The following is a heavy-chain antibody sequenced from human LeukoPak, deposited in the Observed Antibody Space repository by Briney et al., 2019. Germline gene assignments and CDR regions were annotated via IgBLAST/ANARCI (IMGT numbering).Heavy chain of an antibody. Sequence: ASVKVSCKASGYTFTSYDINWVRQATGQGLEWMGWMNPNSGNTGYAQKFQGRVTMTRNTSISTAYMELSSLRSEDTAVYYCATAEMFDILTGRHTDYWGQGTLVTVSS. CDR3: ATAEMFDILTGRHTDY. CDR2: MNPNSGNT. CDR1: GYTFTSYD. V-gene: IGHV1-8*01. D-gene: IGHD3-9*01. J-gene: IGHJ4*02.